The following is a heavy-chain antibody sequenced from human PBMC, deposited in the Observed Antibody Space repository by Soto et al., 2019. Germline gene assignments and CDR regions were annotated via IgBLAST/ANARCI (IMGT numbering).Heavy chain of an antibody. Sequence: QVQLQESGPGLVKPSGTLSLTCAVSGGSISSTNWWTWVRQSPGRGLGWIGEIYHSGTTNYSPSLKRRVNSAVDMSTNHFSLTLISVTTADTAVYYCAFPATADFDYWGKGILVTVSS. CDR1: GGSISSTNW. CDR3: AFPATADFDY. J-gene: IGHJ4*02. D-gene: IGHD6-13*01. V-gene: IGHV4-4*02. CDR2: IYHSGTT.